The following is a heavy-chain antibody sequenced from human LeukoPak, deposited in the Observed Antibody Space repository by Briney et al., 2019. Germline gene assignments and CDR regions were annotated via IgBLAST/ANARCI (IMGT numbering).Heavy chain of an antibody. Sequence: SETLSLTCTVSGGSISSGDYYWSWIRQPPGKGLEWIGYIYYSGSTYYNPSLKSRVTVSVDTSKNQFSLKLSSVTAADTAVYYCAREPDDYGGNSGGGYFDYWGQGTLVTVSS. V-gene: IGHV4-30-4*01. CDR3: AREPDDYGGNSGGGYFDY. D-gene: IGHD4-23*01. CDR1: GGSISSGDYY. J-gene: IGHJ4*02. CDR2: IYYSGST.